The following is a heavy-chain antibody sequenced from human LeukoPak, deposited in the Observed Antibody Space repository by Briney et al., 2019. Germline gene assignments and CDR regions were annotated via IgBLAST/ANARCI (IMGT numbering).Heavy chain of an antibody. Sequence: SVKVSCKASGGTFSSYAISWVRQAPGQGLEWMGGTIPIFGTANYAQKFQGRVTITADESTSTAYMELSSLRSEDTAVYYCARARDDYYDSSGYYYGAFDIWGQGTMVTVSS. CDR2: TIPIFGTA. V-gene: IGHV1-69*13. J-gene: IGHJ3*02. CDR3: ARARDDYYDSSGYYYGAFDI. D-gene: IGHD3-22*01. CDR1: GGTFSSYA.